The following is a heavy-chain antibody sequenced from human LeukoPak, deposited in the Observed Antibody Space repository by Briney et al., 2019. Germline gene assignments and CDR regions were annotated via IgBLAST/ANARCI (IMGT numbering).Heavy chain of an antibody. CDR3: ARAPPYFAGSSGYFPYYMDV. CDR1: GGPFDGYY. V-gene: IGHV4-34*01. CDR2: INYNRQT. J-gene: IGHJ6*03. D-gene: IGHD3-22*01. Sequence: SETLSLTCSVSGGPFDGYYWTCIRQPPGKGLEWIGEINYNRQTNYNPSLESRLTISIDTSKNHFSLNLRPVTAADTAVYFCARAPPYFAGSSGYFPYYMDVWATGTTVTVSS.